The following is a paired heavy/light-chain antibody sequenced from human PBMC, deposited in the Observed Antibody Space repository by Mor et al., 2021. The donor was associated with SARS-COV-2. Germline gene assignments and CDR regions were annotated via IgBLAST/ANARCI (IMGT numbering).Heavy chain of an antibody. CDR3: AKESFRGTSSGGWFDP. Sequence: EVQLVESGGGLVKPGGSLRLSCAASGFTFSSYSMTWVRQPPGKGLEWVSSISSSSSYIFYADSVKGRFTISRDNAKNSLYLQMNSLRADDTAVYYCAKESFRGTSSGGWFDPWGQGTLVTVSS. V-gene: IGHV3-21*01. D-gene: IGHD3-10*01. CDR1: GFTFSSYS. J-gene: IGHJ5*02. CDR2: ISSSSSYI.
Light chain of an antibody. CDR3: QQYYSTPAT. V-gene: IGKV4-1*01. J-gene: IGKJ3*01. Sequence: DIVVTQSPDSLAVSLGERATINCKSSQSVLYSSNNQNYLAWYQQKPGQPPKLLIYWASTRESGVPDRFSGSGSGTDFTLTISSLQAEDVAVYYCQQYYSTPATFGPGTKVDIK. CDR1: QSVLYSSNNQNY. CDR2: WAS.